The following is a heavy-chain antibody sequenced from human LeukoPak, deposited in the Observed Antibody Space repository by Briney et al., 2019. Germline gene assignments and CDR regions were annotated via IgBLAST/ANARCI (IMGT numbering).Heavy chain of an antibody. V-gene: IGHV3-69-1*01. J-gene: IGHJ5*02. Sequence: GGSLRLSCTASGFRFSDYYMNWVRQSPGRGLEWIAYISDDGTIHYADSVRGRFTLSRDNAKNSLFLQMNGLRVEDTAIYYCAKDSMVTGLNWFDPWAREPWSPSPQ. CDR2: ISDDGTI. D-gene: IGHD2-21*02. CDR3: AKDSMVTGLNWFDP. CDR1: GFRFSDYY.